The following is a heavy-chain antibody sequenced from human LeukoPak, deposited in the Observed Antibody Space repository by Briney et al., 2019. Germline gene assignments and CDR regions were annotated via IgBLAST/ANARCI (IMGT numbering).Heavy chain of an antibody. D-gene: IGHD5-12*01. V-gene: IGHV3-23*01. Sequence: GGALRLSCAASGFTFSSYSMSWVRPAPGEGLGWGSAICGSGGSTYYADSVKGRFTISRDNSKNTLYLQMNSLRAEDTAVYYCAKDRNVDIVATYWAIWGQGTLVTVSS. J-gene: IGHJ4*02. CDR2: ICGSGGST. CDR1: GFTFSSYS. CDR3: AKDRNVDIVATYWAI.